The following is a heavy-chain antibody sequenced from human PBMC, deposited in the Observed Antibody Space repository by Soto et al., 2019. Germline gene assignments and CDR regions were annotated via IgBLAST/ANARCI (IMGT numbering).Heavy chain of an antibody. V-gene: IGHV4-30-4*01. CDR2: IYYSGST. CDR1: GGSISSGDYY. Sequence: TSETLSLTCTVSGGSISSGDYYWSWIRQPPGKGLEWIGYIYYSGSTYYNPSLKSRVTISVDTSKNQFSLKLSSVTAADTAVYYCARGTGGYCSSTSCQEIDYWGQGTLVTVSS. J-gene: IGHJ4*02. CDR3: ARGTGGYCSSTSCQEIDY. D-gene: IGHD2-2*01.